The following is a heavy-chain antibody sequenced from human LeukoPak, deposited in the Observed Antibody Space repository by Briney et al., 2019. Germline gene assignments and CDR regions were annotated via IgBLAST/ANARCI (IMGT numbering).Heavy chain of an antibody. Sequence: GGSLRLSCAASGFTFSSYSMSWVRQAPGKGLEWVSAISGSGGSTYYADSVKGRFTISRDNSKNTLYLQMNSLRAEDTAVYYCAKDDYGDYEGYWGQGTLVTVSS. V-gene: IGHV3-23*01. CDR1: GFTFSSYS. CDR3: AKDDYGDYEGY. J-gene: IGHJ4*02. CDR2: ISGSGGST. D-gene: IGHD4-17*01.